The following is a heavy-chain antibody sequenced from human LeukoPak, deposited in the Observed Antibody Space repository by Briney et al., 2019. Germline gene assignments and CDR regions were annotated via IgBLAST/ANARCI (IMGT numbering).Heavy chain of an antibody. CDR2: INHSGST. V-gene: IGHV4-34*01. CDR3: ARGRVVVPAAIREGYYFDY. Sequence: SSETLSLTCAVYGGSFSGYYWSWIRQPPGKGLEWIGEINHSGSTNYNPSLKSRVTISVDTSKNQFSLKLSSVTAADTAVYYCARGRVVVPAAIREGYYFDYWGQGTLVTVSS. D-gene: IGHD2-2*02. CDR1: GGSFSGYY. J-gene: IGHJ4*02.